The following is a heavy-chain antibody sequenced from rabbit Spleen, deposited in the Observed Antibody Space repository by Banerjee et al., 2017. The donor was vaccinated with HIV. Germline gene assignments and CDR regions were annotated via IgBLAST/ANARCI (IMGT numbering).Heavy chain of an antibody. CDR2: IDTGSRDFT. Sequence: QSLEESGGDLVKPGASLTLTCTASGVSFSNYNFMCWVRQAPGKGLEWIACIDTGSRDFTYYASWAKGRFTISKTSSTTVTLQMTSLTAADTATYFCARDLTNVIGWNFGWWGQGTLVTVS. V-gene: IGHV1S40*01. CDR1: GVSFSNYNF. CDR3: ARDLTNVIGWNFGW. J-gene: IGHJ3*01. D-gene: IGHD4-1*01.